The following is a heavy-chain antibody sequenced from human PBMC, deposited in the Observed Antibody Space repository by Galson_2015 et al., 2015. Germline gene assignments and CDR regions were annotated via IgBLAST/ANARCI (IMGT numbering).Heavy chain of an antibody. CDR3: ARGTGSGWSFDY. CDR1: GFTFGSYG. Sequence: SLRLSCAASGFTFGSYGMHWVRQAPGKGLEWVAVIWYDGSNKYYADSVKGRFTISRDNSKNTLYLQMNSLRAEDTAVYYCARGTGSGWSFDYWGQGTLVTVSS. J-gene: IGHJ4*02. CDR2: IWYDGSNK. V-gene: IGHV3-33*01. D-gene: IGHD6-19*01.